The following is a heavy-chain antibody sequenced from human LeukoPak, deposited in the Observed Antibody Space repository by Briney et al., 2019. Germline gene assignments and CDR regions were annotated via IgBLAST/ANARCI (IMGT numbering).Heavy chain of an antibody. CDR1: GYTFTSYG. V-gene: IGHV1-3*01. J-gene: IGHJ5*02. D-gene: IGHD2-2*01. Sequence: ASVKVSCKASGYTFTSYGISWVRQAPGQRLEWMGWINAGNGNTKYSQKFQGRATITRDTSASTAYMELSSLRSEDTAVYYCARVVVVPAAHKRNWSDPWGQGTLVTVSS. CDR2: INAGNGNT. CDR3: ARVVVVPAAHKRNWSDP.